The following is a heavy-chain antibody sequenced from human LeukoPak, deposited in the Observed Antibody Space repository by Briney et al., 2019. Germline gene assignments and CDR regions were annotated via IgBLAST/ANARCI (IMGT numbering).Heavy chain of an antibody. CDR3: ARDGPDYGDYINFDY. J-gene: IGHJ4*02. V-gene: IGHV1-18*04. D-gene: IGHD4-17*01. CDR2: ISAYNGKT. Sequence: ASVKVSCKASGYTFTSYYMHWVRQAPGQGLEWMGWISAYNGKTNYAQKFQGRVTMTTDTSTNTAYMELRSLRYDDTAVYYCARDGPDYGDYINFDYWGQGTLVTVSS. CDR1: GYTFTSYY.